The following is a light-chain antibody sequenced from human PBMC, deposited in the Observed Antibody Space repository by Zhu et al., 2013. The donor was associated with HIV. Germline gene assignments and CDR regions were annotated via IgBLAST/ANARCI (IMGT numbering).Light chain of an antibody. CDR3: QQCGYSACS. V-gene: IGKV3-20*01. CDR1: QSVSSSS. J-gene: IGKJ2*04. CDR2: GAS. Sequence: EIVLTQSPATLSLSPGDRATLSCRASQSVSSSSLAWYQQKPGQAPRLLIYGASNRATGIPDRVSGSGSGTDFTLTISRLEPGDFAVYYCQQCGYSACSFGQGTKLEIK.